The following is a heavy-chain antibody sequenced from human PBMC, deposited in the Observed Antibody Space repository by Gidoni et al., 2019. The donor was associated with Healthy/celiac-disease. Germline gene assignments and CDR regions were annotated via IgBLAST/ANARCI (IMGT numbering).Heavy chain of an antibody. D-gene: IGHD3-10*01. V-gene: IGHV4-39*07. CDR2: IYYSGST. J-gene: IGHJ4*02. CDR3: ARVRRGGRGSGSPCYFDY. Sequence: QLQLQESGPGLVKPSETLSLTCTVSGGSISSRSYYWGWIRQPPGKGLEWIGSIYYSGSTYYNPSLKSRVTISVDTSKNQFSLKLSSVTAADTAVYYCARVRRGGRGSGSPCYFDYWGQGTLVTVSS. CDR1: GGSISSRSYY.